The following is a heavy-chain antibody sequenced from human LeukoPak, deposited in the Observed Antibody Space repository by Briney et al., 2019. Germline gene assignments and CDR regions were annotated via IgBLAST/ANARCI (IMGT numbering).Heavy chain of an antibody. CDR3: ARDRGSYPYYFDY. D-gene: IGHD1-26*01. CDR2: IYTSGST. Sequence: SETLSLTCTVSGGSISNNYWNWIRQPAGKGLEWIGRIYTSGSTNYNPSRKSRVTISLDKSKNQFSLKLSSVTAADTAVYYCARDRGSYPYYFDYWGQGTLVTVSS. CDR1: GGSISNNY. V-gene: IGHV4-4*07. J-gene: IGHJ4*02.